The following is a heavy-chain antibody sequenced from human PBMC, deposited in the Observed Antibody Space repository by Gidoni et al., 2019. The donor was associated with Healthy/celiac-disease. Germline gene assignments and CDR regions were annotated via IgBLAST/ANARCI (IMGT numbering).Heavy chain of an antibody. Sequence: EVQLVESGGGLVKPGGSLRLSCAASAFTFSSYSMNWVRQAPGKGLEWVSSITSSSSYIYYADSVKGRFTISRDNAKNSLYLQMNSLRAEDTAVYYCARDPLGEGNTVTTSPGDYWGQGTLVTVSS. D-gene: IGHD4-17*01. CDR3: ARDPLGEGNTVTTSPGDY. V-gene: IGHV3-21*01. CDR2: ITSSSSYI. CDR1: AFTFSSYS. J-gene: IGHJ4*02.